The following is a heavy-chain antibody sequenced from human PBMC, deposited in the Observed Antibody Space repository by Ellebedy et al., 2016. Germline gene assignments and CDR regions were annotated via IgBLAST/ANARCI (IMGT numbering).Heavy chain of an antibody. D-gene: IGHD2-15*01. CDR2: MYYSGST. V-gene: IGHV4-59*01. J-gene: IGHJ3*01. Sequence: SETLSLTXTVSGGSISGYYWNWIRQPPGKGLEWIGYMYYSGSTNHNPSLKSRVTLSLDTSKKQFSLKLTSVTAADTAVYYCARGIMAASATGTFDLWGQGTMVTVSS. CDR3: ARGIMAASATGTFDL. CDR1: GGSISGYY.